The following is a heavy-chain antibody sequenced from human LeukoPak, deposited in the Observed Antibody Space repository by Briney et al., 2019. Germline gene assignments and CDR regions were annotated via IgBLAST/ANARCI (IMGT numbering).Heavy chain of an antibody. V-gene: IGHV4-30-4*08. CDR3: ARVNWNLESAFDI. CDR1: GGSISSGDYY. Sequence: SETLSLTCTVSGGSISSGDYYWSWIRQPPGKGLEWIGYIYYSGSTYYNPSLKSRVTISVDTSKNQFSLKLSSVTAADTAVYYCARVNWNLESAFDIWGQGTMVTVSS. CDR2: IYYSGST. J-gene: IGHJ3*02. D-gene: IGHD1-1*01.